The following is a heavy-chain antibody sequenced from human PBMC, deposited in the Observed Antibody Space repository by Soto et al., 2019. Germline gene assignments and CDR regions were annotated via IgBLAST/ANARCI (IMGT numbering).Heavy chain of an antibody. CDR2: SYYSGST. Sequence: QVQLQESGPGLVKPSETLSLTCTVSGGSISSYYWSWIRQPPGKGLEWIGYSYYSGSTNYNPSLKCRVTISVDTSKNQFALKLSSVTAADTAVYYCARDRVGRAYTVTTVRAFDIWGQGTMVTVSS. J-gene: IGHJ3*02. CDR1: GGSISSYY. D-gene: IGHD4-17*01. V-gene: IGHV4-59*01. CDR3: ARDRVGRAYTVTTVRAFDI.